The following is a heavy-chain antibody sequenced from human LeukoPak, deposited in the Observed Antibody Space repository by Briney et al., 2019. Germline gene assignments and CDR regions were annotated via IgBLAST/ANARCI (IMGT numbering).Heavy chain of an antibody. CDR2: IYYSGST. CDR3: ARRNIAAAPYNWFDP. Sequence: SETLSLTCTVSGGSISSYYWSWIRQPPGKGLEWNGYIYYSGSTNYNPSLKSRVTISVDTSKNQFSLKLSSVTAADTAVYYCARRNIAAAPYNWFDPWGQGTLVTVSS. J-gene: IGHJ5*02. CDR1: GGSISSYY. V-gene: IGHV4-59*08. D-gene: IGHD6-13*01.